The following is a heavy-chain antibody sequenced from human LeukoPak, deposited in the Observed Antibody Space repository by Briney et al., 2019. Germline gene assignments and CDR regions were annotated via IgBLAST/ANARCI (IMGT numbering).Heavy chain of an antibody. D-gene: IGHD3-16*01. V-gene: IGHV4-59*01. CDR1: GGSISSYY. CDR3: ARVEGHPLKKFNYFDY. CDR2: IYYSGST. J-gene: IGHJ4*02. Sequence: SETLSLTCTVSGGSISSYYWSWIRQPPGKGLEWIGYIYYSGSTNYNPSLKSRVTISVDTSKNQFSLKLSSVTAADTAVYYCARVEGHPLKKFNYFDYWGQGNMVAVSS.